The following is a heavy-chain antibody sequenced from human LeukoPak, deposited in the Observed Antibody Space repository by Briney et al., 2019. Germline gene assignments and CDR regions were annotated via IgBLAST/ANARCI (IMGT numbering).Heavy chain of an antibody. Sequence: SETLSLTCTVSGYSISSGYYWGWIRQPPGKGLEWIGSIHYSARIYYNPSLKSRLTISPDTSKNQFSLKLTSVTAADAAVYYCTREVRSAWASFDPWGQGTLVIVSS. CDR1: GYSISSGYY. V-gene: IGHV4-38-2*02. CDR2: IHYSARI. CDR3: TREVRSAWASFDP. D-gene: IGHD1-26*01. J-gene: IGHJ5*02.